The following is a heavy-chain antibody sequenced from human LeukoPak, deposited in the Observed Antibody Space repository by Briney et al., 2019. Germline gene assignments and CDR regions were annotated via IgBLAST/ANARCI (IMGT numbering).Heavy chain of an antibody. CDR1: GGSISSGGYY. V-gene: IGHV4-31*03. CDR2: IYYSGST. J-gene: IGHJ3*02. CDR3: AKDKSPYKFFDAYDI. D-gene: IGHD5-24*01. Sequence: SQTLSLTCTVSGGSISSGGYYWSWIRQHPGKGLEWIGYIYYSGSTYYNPSLKSRVTISVDTSKNQFSLKLSSVTAADTAVYYCAKDKSPYKFFDAYDIWGQGTMVTVSS.